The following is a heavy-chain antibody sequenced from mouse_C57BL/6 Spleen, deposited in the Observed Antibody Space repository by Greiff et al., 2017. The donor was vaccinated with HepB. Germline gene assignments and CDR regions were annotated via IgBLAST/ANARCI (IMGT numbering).Heavy chain of an antibody. D-gene: IGHD1-1*01. J-gene: IGHJ2*01. V-gene: IGHV5-17*01. CDR2: ISSGSSTI. CDR1: GFTFSDYG. Sequence: DVKLQESGGGLVKPGGSLKLSCAASGFTFSDYGMHWVRQAPEKGLEWVAYISSGSSTIYYADTVKGRFTISRDNAKNTLFLQMTSLRSEDTAMYYCARPGYYGSSYVGYWGQGTTLTVSS. CDR3: ARPGYYGSSYVGY.